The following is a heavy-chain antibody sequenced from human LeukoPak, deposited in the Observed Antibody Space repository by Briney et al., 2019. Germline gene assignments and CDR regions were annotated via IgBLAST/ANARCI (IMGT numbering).Heavy chain of an antibody. D-gene: IGHD3-10*01. V-gene: IGHV3-21*04. J-gene: IGHJ4*02. Sequence: GGSLRLSCAASGFTFSSYSMNWVRQAPGKGLEWVSSISSSSSYIYYADSVKGRFTISRDNAKNSLYLQMNSLRVEDTALYYCAKGACSSGNWGDFDFWGQGTLVSVSS. CDR1: GFTFSSYS. CDR3: AKGACSSGNWGDFDF. CDR2: ISSSSSYI.